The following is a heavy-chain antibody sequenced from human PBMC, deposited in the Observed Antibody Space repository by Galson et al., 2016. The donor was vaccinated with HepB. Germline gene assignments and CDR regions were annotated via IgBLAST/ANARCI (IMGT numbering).Heavy chain of an antibody. CDR3: ARGQQLVSSDAFDL. V-gene: IGHV1-69*02. J-gene: IGHJ3*01. CDR1: GGTFSSYT. Sequence: SVKVSCKASGGTFSSYTINWVRQAPGQGLEWLGRFIPILGVPSYTQKFQGRVTITPDKSARKAYMELSSLRPEDTAVYYCARGQQLVSSDAFDLWGQGTMVTVSS. CDR2: FIPILGVP. D-gene: IGHD6-13*01.